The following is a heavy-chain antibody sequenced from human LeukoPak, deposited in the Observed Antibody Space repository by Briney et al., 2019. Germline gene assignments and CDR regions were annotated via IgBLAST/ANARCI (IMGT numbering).Heavy chain of an antibody. CDR3: ARDRFMVRGVMVGTFDL. D-gene: IGHD3-10*01. V-gene: IGHV3-33*05. CDR2: ISNDGNNK. J-gene: IGHJ3*01. CDR1: GFIFSSYD. Sequence: GGSLRLSCAASGFIFSSYDMYWVRQAPGKGLEWVAVISNDGNNKQYADSVKGRFTISRDNSKNTLYLQMNSLRAEDTAVYYCARDRFMVRGVMVGTFDLWGQGTMVTVSS.